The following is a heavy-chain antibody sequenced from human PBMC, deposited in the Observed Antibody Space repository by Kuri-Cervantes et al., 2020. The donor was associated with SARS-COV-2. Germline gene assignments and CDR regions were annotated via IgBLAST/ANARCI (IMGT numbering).Heavy chain of an antibody. CDR2: IRVSNGNT. CDR1: GYTVSSYG. J-gene: IGHJ3*02. CDR3: ARSYYGRYSDGFDI. D-gene: IGHD1-26*01. V-gene: IGHV1-18*04. Sequence: ASVKVSCKGYGYTVSSYGIAGVRQAPGQGLEWMAWIRVSNGNTNSAQKFQARVAMTPDTSTNTVFMELRSLRSDDTAVYYCARSYYGRYSDGFDIWGQGTLVTVSS.